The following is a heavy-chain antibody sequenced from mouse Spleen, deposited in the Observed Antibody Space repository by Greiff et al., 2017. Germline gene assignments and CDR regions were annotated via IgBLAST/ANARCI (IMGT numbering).Heavy chain of an antibody. CDR1: GYAFTNYL. V-gene: IGHV1-54*01. D-gene: IGHD1-1*01. J-gene: IGHJ4*01. CDR2: INPGSGGT. Sequence: QVQLQQSGAELVRPGTSVKVSCKASGYAFTNYLIEWVKQRPGQGLEWIGVINPGSGGTNYNEKFKGKATLTADKSSSTAYMQLSSLTSEDSAVYFCARSLIYYYGSSYAMDYWGQGTSVTVSS. CDR3: ARSLIYYYGSSYAMDY.